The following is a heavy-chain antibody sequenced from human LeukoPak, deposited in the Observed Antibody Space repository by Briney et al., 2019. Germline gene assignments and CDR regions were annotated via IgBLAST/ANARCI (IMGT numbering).Heavy chain of an antibody. CDR3: ARFTVTTGWFDP. J-gene: IGHJ5*02. Sequence: KTSETLSLTCTVSGGSISSYYWSWIRQPPGKGLEWIGYIYYSGSTNYNPSLKSRVTISVDTSKNQFSLKLSSVTAADTAVYYCARFTVTTGWFDPWGQGTLVTVSS. CDR1: GGSISSYY. CDR2: IYYSGST. V-gene: IGHV4-59*12. D-gene: IGHD4-17*01.